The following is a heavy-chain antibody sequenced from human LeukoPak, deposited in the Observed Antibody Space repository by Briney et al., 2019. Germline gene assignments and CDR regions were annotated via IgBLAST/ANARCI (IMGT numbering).Heavy chain of an antibody. Sequence: GGSLRLSCAASGFTFSTYEMNWVRQAPGKGLEWLSYITGSGSTKYYADSVRGRFTISRDNSKNSLYLQINSLRAEDTAVYYCARSLDISDRWGQGTLVTVSS. CDR1: GFTFSTYE. J-gene: IGHJ5*02. CDR3: ARSLDISDR. V-gene: IGHV3-48*03. CDR2: ITGSGSTK. D-gene: IGHD3-22*01.